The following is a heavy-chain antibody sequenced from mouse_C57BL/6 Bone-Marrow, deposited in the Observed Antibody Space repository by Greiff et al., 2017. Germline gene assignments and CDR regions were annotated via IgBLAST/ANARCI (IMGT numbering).Heavy chain of an antibody. Sequence: VKLVESGPGLVQPSPSLSITCTVSGFSLTSYGVNWVRQSPGKGLEWLGVIWSGGSTDYNAAFISRLSISKDNSKSQVFFKMNTLQAYDTAIYYCASRWDGAYWGQGTLVTVSA. D-gene: IGHD4-1*01. CDR2: IWSGGST. V-gene: IGHV2-2*01. CDR3: ASRWDGAY. J-gene: IGHJ3*01. CDR1: GFSLTSYG.